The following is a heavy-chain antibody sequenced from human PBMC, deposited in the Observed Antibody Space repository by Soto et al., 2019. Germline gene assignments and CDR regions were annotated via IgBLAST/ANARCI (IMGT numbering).Heavy chain of an antibody. CDR3: ARSRDGYNLLDY. CDR2: ITSNGDST. D-gene: IGHD5-12*01. CDR1: GFTFNSYI. V-gene: IGHV3-64*01. Sequence: GGSLRLSCAASGFTFNSYILHWVRQAPGKGLEHVSIITSNGDSTFYTNSVKGRFTISRDNSKNTLYLQMGSLSAEDMAVYYCARSRDGYNLLDYWGQGTQVTVSS. J-gene: IGHJ4*02.